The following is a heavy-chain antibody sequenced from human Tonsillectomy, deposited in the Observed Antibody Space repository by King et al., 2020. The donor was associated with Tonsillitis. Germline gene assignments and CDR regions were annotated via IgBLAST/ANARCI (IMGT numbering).Heavy chain of an antibody. V-gene: IGHV3-21*01. CDR1: GFSFSSYD. J-gene: IGHJ3*02. CDR3: AKDKGAGNYDTSRGAFDI. Sequence: VQLVESGGGLVKPGGSLRLSCATSGFSFSSYDINWVRQAPGKGLEWVSSISSSSRYIYYADSLKGRFTISRDNAKNSLYLQMNSLRVEDTAVYYCAKDKGAGNYDTSRGAFDIWGQGTMVTVSS. D-gene: IGHD3-22*01. CDR2: ISSSSRYI.